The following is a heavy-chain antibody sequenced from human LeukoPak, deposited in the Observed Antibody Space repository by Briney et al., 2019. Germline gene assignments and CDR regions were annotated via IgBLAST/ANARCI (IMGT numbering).Heavy chain of an antibody. Sequence: SVKASCKASGGTFSSYAISWVRQAPGQGLEWMGGIIPIFGTANYAQKFRGRVTITADESTSTAYMELSSLRSEDTAVYYCARDKKPSYYYGSGSYKGMDVWGKGTTVTVSS. J-gene: IGHJ6*04. CDR2: IIPIFGTA. CDR1: GGTFSSYA. V-gene: IGHV1-69*13. CDR3: ARDKKPSYYYGSGSYKGMDV. D-gene: IGHD3-10*01.